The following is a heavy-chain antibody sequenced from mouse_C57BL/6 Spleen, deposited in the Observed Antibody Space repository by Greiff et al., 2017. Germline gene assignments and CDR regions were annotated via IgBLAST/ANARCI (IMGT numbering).Heavy chain of an antibody. D-gene: IGHD1-1*01. CDR1: GFNIKDDY. CDR3: TRLNYCSSYRFAY. V-gene: IGHV14-4*01. Sequence: VQLQQSGAELVRPGASVKLSCTASGFNIKDDYMHWVKQRPEQGLEWIGWIDPENGDTEYASKFQGKATITADTSSNTAYLQLSSLPSEDTAFYYCTRLNYCSSYRFAYWGQGTLVTVSA. CDR2: IDPENGDT. J-gene: IGHJ3*01.